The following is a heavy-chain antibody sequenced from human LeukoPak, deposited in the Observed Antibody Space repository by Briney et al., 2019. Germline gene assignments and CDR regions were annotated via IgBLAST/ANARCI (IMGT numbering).Heavy chain of an antibody. CDR2: ISSSGSTI. CDR1: GFTFSSYE. D-gene: IGHD3-10*01. V-gene: IGHV3-48*03. J-gene: IGHJ3*02. CDR3: ARDTYYYGSAFDI. Sequence: GGSLRLSRAASGFTFSSYEMNWVRQAPGKGLEWVSYISSSGSTIYYADSVKGRFTISRDNAKNSLYLQMNSLRAEDTAVYYCARDTYYYGSAFDIWGQGTMVTVSS.